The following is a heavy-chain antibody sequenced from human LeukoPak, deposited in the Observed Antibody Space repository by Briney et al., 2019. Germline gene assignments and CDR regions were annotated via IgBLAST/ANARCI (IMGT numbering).Heavy chain of an antibody. J-gene: IGHJ3*02. CDR2: IGGSGGAI. CDR1: GGSISTYY. D-gene: IGHD3-10*01. Sequence: PSETLSPTCTVSGGSISTYYWSWIRQPPGKGLEWVSEIGGSGGAIYYADSVKGRFTISRDNSKNTLFLEMNSLRAEDTAVYYCAKVAPRVRGVINLVLDAFDIWGQGTMVTVSS. V-gene: IGHV3-23*01. CDR3: AKVAPRVRGVINLVLDAFDI.